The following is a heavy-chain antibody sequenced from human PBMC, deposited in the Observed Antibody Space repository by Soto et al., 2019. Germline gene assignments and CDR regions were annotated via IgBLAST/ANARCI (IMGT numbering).Heavy chain of an antibody. Sequence: GGSLRLSCAASGFTFSSYAMSWVRQAPGKGLEWVSAISGSGGSTYYADSVKGRFTNSRDNSKHTLYLQMNSLRAEDTAVYYCAKGMTTVTRNDAFDIWGQGTMVTVSS. D-gene: IGHD4-17*01. CDR1: GFTFSSYA. CDR2: ISGSGGST. J-gene: IGHJ3*02. CDR3: AKGMTTVTRNDAFDI. V-gene: IGHV3-23*01.